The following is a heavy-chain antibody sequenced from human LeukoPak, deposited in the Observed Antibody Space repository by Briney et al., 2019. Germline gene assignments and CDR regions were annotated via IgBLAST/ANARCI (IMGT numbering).Heavy chain of an antibody. CDR2: IYPGVSDT. J-gene: IGHJ5*02. CDR3: ARHREGYSSNWSWFDP. Sequence: GESLKISCKGSGYSFTNYWIAWVRQVPGKGLEWMGIIYPGVSDTRYSPSFQGQVTISADKSINTAYVQWSSLKASDSAMYYCARHREGYSSNWSWFDPWGQGTLVTLST. V-gene: IGHV5-51*01. CDR1: GYSFTNYW. D-gene: IGHD6-13*01.